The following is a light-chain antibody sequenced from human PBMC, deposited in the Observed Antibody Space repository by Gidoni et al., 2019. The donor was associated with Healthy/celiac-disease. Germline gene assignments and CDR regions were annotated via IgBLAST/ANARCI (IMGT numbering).Light chain of an antibody. Sequence: DIQMPQSPSSLSASVGDRVTITCRASQSISSYLNWYQQKPGKDPKLLIYAASSLQSGVPSRFSGSGSGTDFTLTISSLQHEDFATYYCQQSYSTLSWTFGQGTKVEIK. J-gene: IGKJ1*01. CDR2: AAS. CDR3: QQSYSTLSWT. V-gene: IGKV1-39*01. CDR1: QSISSY.